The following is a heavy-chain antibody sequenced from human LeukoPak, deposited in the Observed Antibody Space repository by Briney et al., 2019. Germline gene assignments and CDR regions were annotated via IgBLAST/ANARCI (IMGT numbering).Heavy chain of an antibody. Sequence: GGSLRLSCAASGFTFSSYGMHWVRQAPGKGLEWVAVISYDGSNKYYADSVKGRFTISRDNSKNTLYLQMNSLRAEDTAVYYCAKASITMKQLYYYYMDVWGKGTTVTVSS. V-gene: IGHV3-30*18. J-gene: IGHJ6*03. CDR2: ISYDGSNK. CDR3: AKASITMKQLYYYYMDV. D-gene: IGHD3-22*01. CDR1: GFTFSSYG.